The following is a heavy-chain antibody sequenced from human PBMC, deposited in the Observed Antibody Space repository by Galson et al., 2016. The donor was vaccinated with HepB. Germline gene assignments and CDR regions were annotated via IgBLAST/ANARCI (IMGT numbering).Heavy chain of an antibody. J-gene: IGHJ4*02. CDR1: GFNFNIYA. Sequence: SLRLSCAASGFNFNIYAMTWVRQAPGRGLECVAVIGRGAENTYYADSVKGRFTISRDDSKYTLYLQMNRLSVEDTAIYYCAKGDWGDSWGRGAVVTVSS. D-gene: IGHD3-16*01. CDR2: IGRGAENT. CDR3: AKGDWGDS. V-gene: IGHV3-23*01.